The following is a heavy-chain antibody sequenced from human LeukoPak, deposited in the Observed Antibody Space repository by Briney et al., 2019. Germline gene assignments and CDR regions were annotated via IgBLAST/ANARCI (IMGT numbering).Heavy chain of an antibody. D-gene: IGHD2-15*01. V-gene: IGHV4-34*01. CDR2: INHSGST. Sequence: SETLSFTCAVYGGSFSGYYWSWIRQPPGKGLEWIGEINHSGSTNYNPSLKSRVTISVDTSKNQFSLKLSSVTAADTAVYYCARGGIRYCSGGSCYPFDYWGQGTLVTVSS. J-gene: IGHJ4*02. CDR3: ARGGIRYCSGGSCYPFDY. CDR1: GGSFSGYY.